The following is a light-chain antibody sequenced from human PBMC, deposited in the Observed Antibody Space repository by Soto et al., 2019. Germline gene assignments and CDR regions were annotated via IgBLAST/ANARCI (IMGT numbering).Light chain of an antibody. CDR1: QSVSSY. Sequence: EIVLTQSPATLSLSPGERATLSCRARQSVSSYLAWYQQKPGQAHRLLIYDASNRATCIPARFSGSGSGTDLTLTIISLEPEDFAVYYFQQRSKWPYTFGQGNKLAIK. CDR3: QQRSKWPYT. J-gene: IGKJ2*01. V-gene: IGKV3-11*01. CDR2: DAS.